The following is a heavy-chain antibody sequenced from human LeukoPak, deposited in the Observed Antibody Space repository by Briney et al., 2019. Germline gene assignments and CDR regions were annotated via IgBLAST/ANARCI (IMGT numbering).Heavy chain of an antibody. CDR1: GYSFTSYW. Sequence: GESLKISCKGSGYSFTSYWIGWVRQMPGKGLEWMGIIYPGDSDTRYSPSFQGQVTISADKSISTAYLQWSSLKASDIAMYYCARQGFEAYSSSSPHWDWGQGTLVTVSS. CDR2: IYPGDSDT. J-gene: IGHJ4*02. D-gene: IGHD6-6*01. CDR3: ARQGFEAYSSSSPHWD. V-gene: IGHV5-51*01.